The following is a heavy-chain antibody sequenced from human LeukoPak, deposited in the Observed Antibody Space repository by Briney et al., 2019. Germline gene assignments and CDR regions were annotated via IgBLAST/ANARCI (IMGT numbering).Heavy chain of an antibody. V-gene: IGHV4-4*07. CDR1: GGSISSYY. CDR3: ARGGSSGYYYG. D-gene: IGHD3-22*01. Sequence: SETLSLTCTVSGGSISSYYWSWIRPPAGKGLEWIGRLYTSGSTNYNPSLKSRVTMSVDTSKNQFSLKLTSVTAADTAVYYCARGGSSGYYYGWGRGTLVTVSS. CDR2: LYTSGST. J-gene: IGHJ4*02.